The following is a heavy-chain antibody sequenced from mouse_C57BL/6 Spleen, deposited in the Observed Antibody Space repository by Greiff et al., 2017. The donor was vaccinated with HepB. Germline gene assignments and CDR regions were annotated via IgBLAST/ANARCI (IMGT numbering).Heavy chain of an antibody. CDR1: GYTFTSYW. CDR2: IHPSDSDT. V-gene: IGHV1-74*01. CDR3: ARFYDYDGGFAY. J-gene: IGHJ3*01. Sequence: VKLQQPGAELVKPGASVKVSCKASGYTFTSYWMHWVKQRPGQGLEWIGRIHPSDSDTNYNQKFKGKATLTADKSSSTAYMQLSSLTSEDSAVYFCARFYDYDGGFAYWGQGTLVTVSA. D-gene: IGHD2-4*01.